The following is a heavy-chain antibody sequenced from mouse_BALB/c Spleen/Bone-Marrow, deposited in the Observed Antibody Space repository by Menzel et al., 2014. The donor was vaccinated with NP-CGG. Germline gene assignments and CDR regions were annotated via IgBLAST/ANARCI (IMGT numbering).Heavy chain of an antibody. CDR2: ISCYNGAT. V-gene: IGHV1S34*01. J-gene: IGHJ4*01. CDR3: VRRGNPIGYYAMDY. CDR1: GYSFTGYY. Sequence: LVKTGASVKISCKASGYSFTGYYMHWVKQSHGKGLEWIGYISCYNGATSYNQNFKGKATFTVDTSSSTAYMQFNSLTSEDSAVYYCVRRGNPIGYYAMDYWGQGTSVTVSS.